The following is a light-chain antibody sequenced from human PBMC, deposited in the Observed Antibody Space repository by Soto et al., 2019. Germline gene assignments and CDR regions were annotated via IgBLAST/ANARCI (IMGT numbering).Light chain of an antibody. CDR3: CSYAGSYTWV. V-gene: IGLV2-11*01. J-gene: IGLJ3*02. CDR2: DVT. CDR1: SSDVGSYNY. Sequence: QSALTQPRSVSGSPGQSVTISCTGTSSDVGSYNYVSWHQHHPGKAPKLMIYDVTKRPSGVPDRFSGSKSGNTASLTISGLQAEDEADYYCCSYAGSYTWVFGGGTKLTVL.